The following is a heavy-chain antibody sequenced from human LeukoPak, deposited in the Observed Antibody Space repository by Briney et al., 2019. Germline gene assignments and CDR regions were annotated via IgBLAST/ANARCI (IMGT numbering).Heavy chain of an antibody. V-gene: IGHV1-2*02. CDR1: GYTFTGYY. D-gene: IGHD6-19*01. CDR2: INPNSGGT. J-gene: IGHJ4*02. Sequence: GASVKVSCKASGYTFTGYYMHWVRQAPGQGLEWMGWINPNSGGTNYAQKFQGRVTMTTDTSTSTAYMELRSLRSDDTAVYYCARDQGIAVAGPDYWGQGTLVTVSS. CDR3: ARDQGIAVAGPDY.